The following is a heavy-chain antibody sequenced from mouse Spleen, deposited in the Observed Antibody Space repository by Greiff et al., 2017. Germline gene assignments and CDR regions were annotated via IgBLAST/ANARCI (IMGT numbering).Heavy chain of an antibody. J-gene: IGHJ4*01. V-gene: IGHV10-1*01. CDR1: GFSFNTYA. CDR2: IRSKSNNYAT. CDR3: VKQLRLHAMDY. D-gene: IGHD3-2*02. Sequence: EVQLQESGGGLVQPKGSLKLSCAASGFSFNTYAMNWVRQAPGKGLEWVARIRSKSNNYATYYADSVKDRFTISRDDSESMLYLQMNNLKTEDTAMYYCVKQLRLHAMDYWGQGTSVTVSS.